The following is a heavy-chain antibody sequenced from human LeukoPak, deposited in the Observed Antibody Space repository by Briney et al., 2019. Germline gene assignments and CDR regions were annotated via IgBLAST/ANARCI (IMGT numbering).Heavy chain of an antibody. D-gene: IGHD3-10*01. J-gene: IGHJ4*02. CDR1: GYTFTIYY. Sequence: GASVKVSCKASGYTFTIYYIHWVRQAPGQGLEWMGIINPSGGSTTYAQMFQGRVTMTRDTSTSTVYMELSSLRSEDTAVYYCARVDAYGSGTYSPRLSFDYWGQGTLVTVSS. CDR2: INPSGGST. CDR3: ARVDAYGSGTYSPRLSFDY. V-gene: IGHV1-46*03.